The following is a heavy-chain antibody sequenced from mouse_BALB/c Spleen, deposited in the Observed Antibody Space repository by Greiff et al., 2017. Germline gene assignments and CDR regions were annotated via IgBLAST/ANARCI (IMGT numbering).Heavy chain of an antibody. CDR3: ARDGGTAGFAY. D-gene: IGHD2-14*01. Sequence: VQLVESGPGLVAPSQSLSITCTVSGFSLTSYGVHWVRQPPGKGLEWLGVIWAGGSTNYNSALMSRLSISKDNSKSQVFLKMNSLQTDDTAMYYCARDGGTAGFAYWGQGTLVTVSA. V-gene: IGHV2-9*02. CDR2: IWAGGST. CDR1: GFSLTSYG. J-gene: IGHJ3*01.